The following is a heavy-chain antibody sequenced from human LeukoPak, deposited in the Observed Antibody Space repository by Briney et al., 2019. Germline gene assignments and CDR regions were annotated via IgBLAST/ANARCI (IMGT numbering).Heavy chain of an antibody. V-gene: IGHV4-59*12. J-gene: IGHJ4*02. Sequence: SETLSLTCTVSGGSISNYYWSWIRQPPGKGLEWIGYIYYSGSTNYNPSLKSRVTISVDTSKNQFSLKLSSVTAADTAVYYCARGGYSGYDVIFDYWGQGTLVTVSS. D-gene: IGHD5-12*01. CDR1: GGSISNYY. CDR2: IYYSGST. CDR3: ARGGYSGYDVIFDY.